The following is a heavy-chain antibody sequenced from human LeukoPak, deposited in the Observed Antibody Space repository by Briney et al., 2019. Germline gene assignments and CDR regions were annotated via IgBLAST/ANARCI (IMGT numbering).Heavy chain of an antibody. D-gene: IGHD3-10*01. V-gene: IGHV3-23*01. CDR3: AKVFLEGGMVRGVPYFDY. CDR2: ISGSGGST. Sequence: GGSLRLSCAASGFTFSSYAMSWVRQAPGKGLEWVSAISGSGGSTYYADSVKGRFTTSRDNSKNTLYLQMNSLRAEDTAVYYCAKVFLEGGMVRGVPYFDYWGQGTLVTVSS. J-gene: IGHJ4*02. CDR1: GFTFSSYA.